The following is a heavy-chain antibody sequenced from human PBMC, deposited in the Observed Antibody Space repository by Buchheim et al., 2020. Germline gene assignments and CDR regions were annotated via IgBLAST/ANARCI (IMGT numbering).Heavy chain of an antibody. V-gene: IGHV4-61*02. D-gene: IGHD5-12*01. CDR1: GGSISSGSYY. CDR3: ARGPTGGQYSGLFRGMDV. CDR2: IYTSGST. Sequence: QVQLQESGPGLVKPSQTLSLTCTVSGGSISSGSYYWSWIRQPAGKGLEWIGRIYTSGSTNYNPSLKSRVTISVDTPTNQFSLKLSSVTAADTAVYYCARGPTGGQYSGLFRGMDVWGQGTT. J-gene: IGHJ6*02.